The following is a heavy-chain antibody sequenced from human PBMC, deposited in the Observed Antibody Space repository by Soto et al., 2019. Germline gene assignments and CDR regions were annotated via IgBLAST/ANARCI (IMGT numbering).Heavy chain of an antibody. CDR3: AGPIAAAGSFDY. CDR2: INHSGST. CDR1: GGSFSGYY. D-gene: IGHD6-13*01. J-gene: IGHJ4*02. Sequence: SETLSLTCAVYGGSFSGYYWSWIRQPPGKGLEWIGEINHSGSTNYNPSLKSRVTISVDTSKNQFSLKLSSVTAADTAVYYCAGPIAAAGSFDYWGQGTLVTVSS. V-gene: IGHV4-34*01.